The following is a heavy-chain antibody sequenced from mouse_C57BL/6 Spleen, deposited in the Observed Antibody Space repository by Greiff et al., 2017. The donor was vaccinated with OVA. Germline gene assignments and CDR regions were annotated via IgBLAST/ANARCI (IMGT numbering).Heavy chain of an antibody. J-gene: IGHJ3*01. CDR2: INPNNGGT. Sequence: EVQLQQSGPELVKPGASVKISCKASGYTFTDYYMNWVKQSHGKSLEWIGDINPNNGGTRYNQKFKGKATLPVDKSSSTAYMELRSLTSEDSAVYYCARGRFPWFAYWGQGTLVTVSA. V-gene: IGHV1-26*01. CDR3: ARGRFPWFAY. CDR1: GYTFTDYY.